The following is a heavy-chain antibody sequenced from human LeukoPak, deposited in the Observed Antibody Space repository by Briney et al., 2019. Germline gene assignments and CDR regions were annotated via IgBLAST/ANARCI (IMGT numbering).Heavy chain of an antibody. V-gene: IGHV5-51*01. CDR1: GYSFTNYW. Sequence: GESLKISCKGSGYSFTNYWIGWVRQLPGKGLEWKGIIYPGDSDTRYSPSFQGQVTVSADKSVSTAYLQWSSLKASDTAMYHCVRLDTSGHYYFDYWGQGTLVTVSS. CDR3: VRLDTSGHYYFDY. D-gene: IGHD3-22*01. J-gene: IGHJ4*02. CDR2: IYPGDSDT.